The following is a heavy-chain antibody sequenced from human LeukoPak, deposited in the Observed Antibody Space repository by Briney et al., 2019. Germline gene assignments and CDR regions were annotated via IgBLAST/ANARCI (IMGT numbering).Heavy chain of an antibody. V-gene: IGHV3-11*01. Sequence: GSLSLSCAASGFTFSYYYMSWVRPAPGKGLEWVSYISSSGSTIYYADSVKGRFTISRDNAKSSLYLQMNGLRAEDTAVYYCARDPPYDSSGYASDYWGQGTLVTVSS. CDR2: ISSSGSTI. J-gene: IGHJ4*02. CDR1: GFTFSYYY. CDR3: ARDPPYDSSGYASDY. D-gene: IGHD3-22*01.